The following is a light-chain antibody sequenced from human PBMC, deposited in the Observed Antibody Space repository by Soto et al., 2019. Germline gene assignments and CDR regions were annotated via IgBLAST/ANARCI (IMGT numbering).Light chain of an antibody. V-gene: IGKV1-27*01. CDR3: QKYNSAPPFT. CDR1: QGISNY. Sequence: DIQMTQSPSSLSASEGDRVTITCRASQGISNYLAWYQQKPGKVPKLLIYAASTLQSGVPSRFSGSGSGTDFTLTISSLQPEDVATYYFQKYNSAPPFTFGPGTKVDIK. CDR2: AAS. J-gene: IGKJ3*01.